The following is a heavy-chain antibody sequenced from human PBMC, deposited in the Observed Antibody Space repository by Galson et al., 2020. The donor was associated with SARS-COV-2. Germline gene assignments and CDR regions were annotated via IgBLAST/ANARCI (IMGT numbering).Heavy chain of an antibody. J-gene: IGHJ4*02. D-gene: IGHD1-7*01. Sequence: GGSLRLSCAASGFTFSSYAMHWVRQAPGKGLEWVAVISYDGSNKYYADSVKGRFTISRDNSKNTLYLQMNSLRAEDTAVYYCARDPWSITGTTVYFDYWGQGTLVTVSS. CDR1: GFTFSSYA. CDR2: ISYDGSNK. V-gene: IGHV3-30*01. CDR3: ARDPWSITGTTVYFDY.